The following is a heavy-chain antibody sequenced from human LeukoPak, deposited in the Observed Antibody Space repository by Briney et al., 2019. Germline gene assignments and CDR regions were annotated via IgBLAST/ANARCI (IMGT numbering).Heavy chain of an antibody. CDR1: GLTFSSYG. CDR3: ARDRGYYMEV. Sequence: GCSLRLSCVASGLTFSSYGMHWVRQAPGKGLDWVAVIWYDGSNKYYADSVKRRFTISRDNSKNTLYLQMNSLRAEDTAVNYCARDRGYYMEVWGKGTTVSVSS. J-gene: IGHJ6*03. V-gene: IGHV3-33*01. CDR2: IWYDGSNK.